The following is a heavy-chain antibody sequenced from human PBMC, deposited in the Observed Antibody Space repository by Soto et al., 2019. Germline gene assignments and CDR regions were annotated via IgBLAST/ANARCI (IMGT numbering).Heavy chain of an antibody. CDR3: AIADYGDDDY. Sequence: LVQSGAEAKKPGTSVKVSCKASGYTFPTSTTSWVRQAPGQGLEWMGWIKAYSGSTNYAPKLQGRVTMTTDTSTSTAYLELRSLTSDDTAMYYCAIADYGDDDYWGQGTLVTVSS. V-gene: IGHV1-18*04. D-gene: IGHD4-17*01. J-gene: IGHJ4*02. CDR2: IKAYSGST. CDR1: GYTFPTST.